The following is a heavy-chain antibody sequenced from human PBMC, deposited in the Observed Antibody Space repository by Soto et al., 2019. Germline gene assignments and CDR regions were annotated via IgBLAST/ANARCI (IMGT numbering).Heavy chain of an antibody. J-gene: IGHJ5*02. Sequence: SETLSLTCTVSGGSISSGGYYWSWIRQHPGKGLEWIGYIYYSGSTYYNPSLKSRVTISVDTSKNQFSLKLSSVTAADMAVYYCARDQRCSGGSCYDWRKIQSTWFHPWGQGTLGTVSS. CDR2: IYYSGST. CDR1: GGSISSGGYY. CDR3: ARDQRCSGGSCYDWRKIQSTWFHP. D-gene: IGHD2-15*01. V-gene: IGHV4-31*03.